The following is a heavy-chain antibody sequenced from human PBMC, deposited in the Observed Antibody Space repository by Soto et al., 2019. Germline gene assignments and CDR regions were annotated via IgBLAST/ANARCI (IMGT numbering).Heavy chain of an antibody. CDR2: ISTSTSYI. J-gene: IGHJ3*02. V-gene: IGHV3-21*01. CDR1: GFTFSSYG. D-gene: IGHD2-15*01. CDR3: ARLYCRGGSCYSGDAFDI. Sequence: GGSLRLSCAASGFTFSSYGMNWVRQAPGKGPEWVSSISTSTSYIYYADSVKGRFTISRDNAKNSVYLQMNSLRAEDTAVYYCARLYCRGGSCYSGDAFDIWGQGTMVTVSS.